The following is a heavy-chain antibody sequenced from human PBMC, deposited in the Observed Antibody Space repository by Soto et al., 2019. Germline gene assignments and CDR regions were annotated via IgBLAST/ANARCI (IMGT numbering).Heavy chain of an antibody. Sequence: QVQLVQSGAEVKKPGASVKVSCKASGYTFTSYGISWVRQAPGQGLEWMGWISAYNGNTNYAQKLQGRVTMTTDTPTSTAYMDLRSLRSDDTAVYYCARDGRWNGVGDYYYGMDVWGQGTTVTFSS. CDR2: ISAYNGNT. V-gene: IGHV1-18*04. CDR3: ARDGRWNGVGDYYYGMDV. CDR1: GYTFTSYG. D-gene: IGHD1-1*01. J-gene: IGHJ6*02.